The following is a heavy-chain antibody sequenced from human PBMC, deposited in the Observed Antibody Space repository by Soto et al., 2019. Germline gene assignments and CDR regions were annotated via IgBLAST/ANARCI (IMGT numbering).Heavy chain of an antibody. D-gene: IGHD3-3*01. J-gene: IGHJ3*02. CDR3: SRRVFGVVILSRGMAFDI. CDR1: GVSISSSNYY. CDR2: IYYSGDT. V-gene: IGHV4-39*01. Sequence: QVQLQESGPGLVKPSETLSLTCTVSGVSISSSNYYWGWIRQPPGKGLGWIGSIYYSGDTYYNPSLKSRVTISVDTSKNQFSLKLGSVTAADTAVYYCSRRVFGVVILSRGMAFDIWGQGTMVIVSS.